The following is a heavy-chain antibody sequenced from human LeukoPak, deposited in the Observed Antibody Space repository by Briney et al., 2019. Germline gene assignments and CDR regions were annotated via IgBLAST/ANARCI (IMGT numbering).Heavy chain of an antibody. CDR3: AKDLTMIVSPGVY. CDR2: IRYDGSIK. CDR1: GFIFSSYG. D-gene: IGHD3-22*01. Sequence: GGSLRLSCAASGFIFSSYGMHWVRQAPGKGLEWVAFIRYDGSIKYYADSVKGRFTISRDNSKNTLYLQMNSLRAEDTAVYYCAKDLTMIVSPGVYWGKGTLVTVSS. V-gene: IGHV3-30*02. J-gene: IGHJ4*02.